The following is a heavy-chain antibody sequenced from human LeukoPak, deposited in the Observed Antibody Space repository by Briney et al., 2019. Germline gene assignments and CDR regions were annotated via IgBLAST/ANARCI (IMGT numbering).Heavy chain of an antibody. V-gene: IGHV1-3*01. CDR2: INADNGNT. CDR3: ARHPHNWNYVYNYYYGMDV. J-gene: IGHJ6*02. Sequence: ASVKVSCKASGYIFTSYAMHWVRQAPGQRLEWMGWINADNGNTKYSQKFQGRVTFTRDTSASTAYMELSSLRSEDTAVYYCARHPHNWNYVYNYYYGMDVWGQGTTVTVSS. CDR1: GYIFTSYA. D-gene: IGHD1-7*01.